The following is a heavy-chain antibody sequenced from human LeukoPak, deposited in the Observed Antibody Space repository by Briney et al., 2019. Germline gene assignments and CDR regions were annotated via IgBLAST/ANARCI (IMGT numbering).Heavy chain of an antibody. V-gene: IGHV1-46*01. D-gene: IGHD3-9*01. CDR3: AREVYDILTGYSYYYYMDV. CDR1: GYTFTSYY. J-gene: IGHJ6*03. Sequence: ASVKVSCKASGYTFTSYYMHWVRQAPGQGLEWMGIINPSGGSTSYAQKFQGRVTMTTDESTSTAYMELSSLRSEDTAVYYCAREVYDILTGYSYYYYMDVWGKGTTVTVSS. CDR2: INPSGGST.